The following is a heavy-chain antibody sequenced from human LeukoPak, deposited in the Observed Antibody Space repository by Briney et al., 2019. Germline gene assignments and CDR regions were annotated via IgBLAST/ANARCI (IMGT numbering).Heavy chain of an antibody. J-gene: IGHJ4*02. D-gene: IGHD3-3*01. CDR1: GFTFSSYA. CDR2: IKQDGSKK. CDR3: AREADFWSGYSTRVFDY. Sequence: GGSLRLSCAASGFTFSSYAMSWVRQAPGKGLEWVANIKQDGSKKSYVDSVKGRFTISRDNAKNSLYLQMNSLRAEDTAVYYCAREADFWSGYSTRVFDYWGQGTLVTVSS. V-gene: IGHV3-7*01.